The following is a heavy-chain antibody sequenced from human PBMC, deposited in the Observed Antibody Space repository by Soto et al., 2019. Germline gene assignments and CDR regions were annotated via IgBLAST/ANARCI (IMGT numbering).Heavy chain of an antibody. CDR3: ARTKRYYYDSSGYAHPDY. J-gene: IGHJ4*02. CDR2: IIPIFGTA. V-gene: IGHV1-69*12. Sequence: QVQLVQSGAEVKKPGSSVKVSCKASGGTFSSYAISWVRQAPGQGLEWMGGIIPIFGTANYAQKFQGRVTITADESTSTGYMELSSLRAEDTAVYYCARTKRYYYDSSGYAHPDYWGQGTLVTVSS. CDR1: GGTFSSYA. D-gene: IGHD3-22*01.